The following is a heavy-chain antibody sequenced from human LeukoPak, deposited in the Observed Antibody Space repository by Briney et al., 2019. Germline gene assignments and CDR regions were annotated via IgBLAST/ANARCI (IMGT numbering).Heavy chain of an antibody. J-gene: IGHJ6*02. Sequence: HPGGSLRLSCAASGFDFSSNWMHWVRHAPGQGLVWVSRIKGDGISTNYADSVKGRFTISRDNSKNTLYLQMNSLRAEDTAVYYCARVGRIAARDGMDVWGQGTTVTVSS. D-gene: IGHD6-13*01. V-gene: IGHV3-74*01. CDR2: IKGDGIST. CDR1: GFDFSSNW. CDR3: ARVGRIAARDGMDV.